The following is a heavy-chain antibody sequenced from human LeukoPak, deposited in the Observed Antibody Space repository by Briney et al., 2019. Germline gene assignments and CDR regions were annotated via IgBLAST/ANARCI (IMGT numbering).Heavy chain of an antibody. Sequence: GGSLRLSCAASGFTFSSYSMNWVRQAPGKGLEWVSSISSSSSYIYYADSVKGRFTISRDNAKNSLYLQMNSLRAEDTAVYYCARVPGYYYDSSGNYFDYWGQGTLVTVSS. V-gene: IGHV3-21*01. CDR1: GFTFSSYS. J-gene: IGHJ4*02. CDR2: ISSSSSYI. CDR3: ARVPGYYYDSSGNYFDY. D-gene: IGHD3-22*01.